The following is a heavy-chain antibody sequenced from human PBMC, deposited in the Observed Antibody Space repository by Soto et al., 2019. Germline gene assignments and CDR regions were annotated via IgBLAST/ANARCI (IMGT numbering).Heavy chain of an antibody. V-gene: IGHV3-48*03. CDR2: ISSSGSTI. Sequence: GSLRLSGSASGFTFSIYEVNLVRQAPGKGLEWVSYISSSGSTIYYADSVKGRFTISRDNAKNSLYLQMNSLRAEDTAVYYCARGGYGSGENYYYGMDVWGQGALVTVSS. CDR1: GFTFSIYE. CDR3: ARGGYGSGENYYYGMDV. J-gene: IGHJ6*02. D-gene: IGHD3-10*01.